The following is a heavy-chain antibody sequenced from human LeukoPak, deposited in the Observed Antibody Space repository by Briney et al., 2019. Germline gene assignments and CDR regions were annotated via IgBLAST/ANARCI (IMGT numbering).Heavy chain of an antibody. V-gene: IGHV3-23*01. CDR1: GIGFSSYA. CDR3: ALHRGYHNGDVVGYFDL. J-gene: IGHJ2*01. Sequence: GGSLRLSCEVSGIGFSSYAMSWVRQAPGKGPEWVSVIRESGDSTAYAASVTGRFTISRDNSKKTLYLQMNSLRAEDTAVYYCALHRGYHNGDVVGYFDLWGRGSLVIVSS. D-gene: IGHD6-13*01. CDR2: IRESGDST.